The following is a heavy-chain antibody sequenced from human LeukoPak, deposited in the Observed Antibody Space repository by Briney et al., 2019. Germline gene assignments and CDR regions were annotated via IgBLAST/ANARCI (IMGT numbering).Heavy chain of an antibody. CDR2: IYYSGST. CDR3: ARDYYASGTYPFDY. CDR1: GGSISSYY. V-gene: IGHV4-59*12. J-gene: IGHJ4*02. Sequence: PSETLSLTCTVSGGSISSYYWSWIRQPPGKGLEWIGYIYYSGSTNYNPSLKSRVTMSLDTSKNQLSLKLASVTAADTAVYYCARDYYASGTYPFDYWGQGALVTVSS. D-gene: IGHD3-10*01.